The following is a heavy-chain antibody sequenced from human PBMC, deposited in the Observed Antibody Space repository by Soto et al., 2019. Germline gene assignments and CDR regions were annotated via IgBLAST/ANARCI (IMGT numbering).Heavy chain of an antibody. D-gene: IGHD2-21*02. CDR3: AHRLRVGTVTDGFDF. CDR1: GFSFSPGGVG. CDR2: IYSNDHK. Sequence: SGPTLVNPTQTLTLTCTFSGFSFSPGGVGVGWIRQPPGKALEWLAVIYSNDHKRYSPSLKTRVSITKDTSKSQVVLTMTNMDPADTATYFCAHRLRVGTVTDGFDFWGQGILVTVSS. V-gene: IGHV2-5*01. J-gene: IGHJ4*02.